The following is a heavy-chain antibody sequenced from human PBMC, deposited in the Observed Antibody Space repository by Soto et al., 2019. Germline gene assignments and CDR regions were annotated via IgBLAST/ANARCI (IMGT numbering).Heavy chain of an antibody. Sequence: GGSLRLSCAASGFTFSSYWMSWVRQAPGKGLEWVANIKQDGSEKYYVDSVKGRFTISRDNAKNSLYLQMNSLRAEDTAVYYCARHLRGYCSGGSCYSAENGMDVWGQGTTVTVSS. J-gene: IGHJ6*02. D-gene: IGHD2-15*01. CDR2: IKQDGSEK. CDR3: ARHLRGYCSGGSCYSAENGMDV. V-gene: IGHV3-7*01. CDR1: GFTFSSYW.